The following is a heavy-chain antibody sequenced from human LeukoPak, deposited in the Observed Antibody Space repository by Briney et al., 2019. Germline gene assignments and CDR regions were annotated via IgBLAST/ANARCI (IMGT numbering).Heavy chain of an antibody. CDR1: GGSISSGSYY. J-gene: IGHJ4*02. D-gene: IGHD1-26*01. CDR2: IYTSGST. V-gene: IGHV4-61*02. Sequence: KPSETLSLTCTVSGGSISSGSYYWSWIRQPAGKGLEWIGRIYTSGSTNYNPSLKSRVTISVDTSKNQFSLKLSSVTAADTAVYYCARLGRPYYFDYWGQGTLVTVSS. CDR3: ARLGRPYYFDY.